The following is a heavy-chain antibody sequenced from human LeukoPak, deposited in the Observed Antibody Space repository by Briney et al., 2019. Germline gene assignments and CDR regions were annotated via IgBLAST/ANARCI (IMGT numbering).Heavy chain of an antibody. CDR1: GFTFSSYA. D-gene: IGHD2-21*02. V-gene: IGHV3-23*01. Sequence: GSLRLSCAASGFTFSSYAMSWVRQAPGKGPEWVSAISGSGGSTYYADSVKGRFTISRDNSKNTLYLQMNSLRAEDTAVYYCAKGGEYCGGDCYLAEYFQHWGQGTLVTVSS. CDR2: ISGSGGST. J-gene: IGHJ1*01. CDR3: AKGGEYCGGDCYLAEYFQH.